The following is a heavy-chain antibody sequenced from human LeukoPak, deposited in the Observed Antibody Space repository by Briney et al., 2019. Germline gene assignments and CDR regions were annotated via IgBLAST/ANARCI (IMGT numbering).Heavy chain of an antibody. Sequence: PGGSLRLSCAASGFTVSSNYMSWDRQAPGKGLEWVSVIYSGGSTYYADSVKGRFTISRDNAKNSLYLQMNSLRAEDTAVYYCARDNLRYGSGSMADYWGQGTLVTVSS. CDR3: ARDNLRYGSGSMADY. CDR1: GFTVSSNY. D-gene: IGHD3-10*01. J-gene: IGHJ4*02. V-gene: IGHV3-66*01. CDR2: IYSGGST.